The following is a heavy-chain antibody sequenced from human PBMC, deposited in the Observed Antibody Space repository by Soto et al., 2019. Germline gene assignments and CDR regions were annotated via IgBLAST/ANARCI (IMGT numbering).Heavy chain of an antibody. J-gene: IGHJ6*02. CDR2: IDPSDSQT. Sequence: PGESLKISCKGSGYSFAGYWITWVRQKPGKGLEWMGRIDPSDSQTYYSPSFRGHVTISVTKSITTVFLQWSSLRASDTAMYYCAREKIAVAEYYYYGMDVWGQGTTVTVSS. V-gene: IGHV5-10-1*01. CDR1: GYSFAGYW. D-gene: IGHD6-19*01. CDR3: AREKIAVAEYYYYGMDV.